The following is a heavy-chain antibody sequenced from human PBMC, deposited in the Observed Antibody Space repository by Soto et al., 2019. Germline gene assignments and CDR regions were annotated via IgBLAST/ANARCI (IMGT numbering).Heavy chain of an antibody. J-gene: IGHJ6*02. CDR1: GYTFTNYW. V-gene: IGHV5-10-1*01. CDR3: ARSEYSGTWHDYYYYGLDV. CDR2: IDPSDSNT. D-gene: IGHD6-13*01. Sequence: GESLKISCKASGYTFTNYWIAWVRQMPGKGLEWMGRIDPSDSNTNYSPSFQGHVTISADKSISTAYLQWSSLKASDTAMYYCARSEYSGTWHDYYYYGLDVWGQGTTVTVSS.